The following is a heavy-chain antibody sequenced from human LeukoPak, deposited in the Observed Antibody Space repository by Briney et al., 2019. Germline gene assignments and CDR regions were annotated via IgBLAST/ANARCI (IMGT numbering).Heavy chain of an antibody. CDR2: IYSGGST. Sequence: GGSLRLSCAASGFTVSSNYMSWVRQAPGKGLEWVSVIYSGGSTYYADSVKGRFTISRDNSKNTLYLQMNSLRAEDTAVYYCARADYYYGMDVWGQGTTVTVSS. CDR1: GFTVSSNY. CDR3: ARADYYYGMDV. J-gene: IGHJ6*02. V-gene: IGHV3-53*01.